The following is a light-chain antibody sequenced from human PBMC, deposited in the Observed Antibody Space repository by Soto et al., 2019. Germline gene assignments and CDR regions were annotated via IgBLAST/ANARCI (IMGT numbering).Light chain of an antibody. CDR3: QQYNSYSMYT. CDR1: QSITRD. Sequence: EIVMTQFPASLSVSPGERVTLSCRASQSITRDLAWYQQKPGQAPRLLVFAASFRATDIPPRFSGSGSGTEFTLTISSLQPDDFATYYCQQYNSYSMYTFGQGTKLEIK. CDR2: AAS. V-gene: IGKV3-15*01. J-gene: IGKJ2*01.